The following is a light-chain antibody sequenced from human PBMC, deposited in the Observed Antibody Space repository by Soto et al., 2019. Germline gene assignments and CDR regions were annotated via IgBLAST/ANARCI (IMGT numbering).Light chain of an antibody. CDR3: QQYYSYPLT. CDR2: AAS. V-gene: IGKV1-5*01. J-gene: IGKJ4*01. Sequence: VQMTQLPSTLSASVGDIVTIACRASQSIGTLLAWYQQKPGKAPKLLIYAASTLQSGVPSRFSGSGSGTDFTLTISCLQSEDFATYYCQQYYSYPLTFGGGTKVDIK. CDR1: QSIGTL.